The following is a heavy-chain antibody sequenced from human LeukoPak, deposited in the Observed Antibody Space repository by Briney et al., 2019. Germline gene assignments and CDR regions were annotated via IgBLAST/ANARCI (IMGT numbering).Heavy chain of an antibody. Sequence: ASVKVSCKASGYTFTGYYMHWVRQAPGQGLESMGWINPNSGGTNYAQKFQGRVTMTRDTSISTAYMELSRLRSDDTAVYYCARVGYCSGGSCSPPDYWGQGTLVTVSS. V-gene: IGHV1-2*02. D-gene: IGHD2-15*01. CDR2: INPNSGGT. CDR3: ARVGYCSGGSCSPPDY. CDR1: GYTFTGYY. J-gene: IGHJ4*02.